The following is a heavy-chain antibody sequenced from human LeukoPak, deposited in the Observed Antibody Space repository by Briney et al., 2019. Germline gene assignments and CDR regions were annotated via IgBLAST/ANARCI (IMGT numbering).Heavy chain of an antibody. CDR1: GFTFSSYS. Sequence: PGGSLRLSCAASGFTFSSYSMNWVRQAPGKGLEWFSSISSSSSSYIYYADSVKGRFTISRDNAKNSLYLQLSTLRAADTAVYYCARAGPPVNAPYWGQGTLVTVSS. CDR2: ISSSSSSYI. V-gene: IGHV3-21*01. CDR3: ARAGPPVNAPY. D-gene: IGHD4-17*01. J-gene: IGHJ4*02.